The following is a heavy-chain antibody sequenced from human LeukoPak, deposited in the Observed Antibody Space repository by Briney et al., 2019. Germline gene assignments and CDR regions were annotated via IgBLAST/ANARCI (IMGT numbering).Heavy chain of an antibody. CDR1: GGSISSGGYY. D-gene: IGHD2-15*01. CDR2: IYYSGST. Sequence: SQTLSLTCTVSGGSISSGGYYWSWIRQHPGKGLEWIGYIYYSGSTYYNPSLKSRVTISVDTSKNQFSLKLSSVTAADTAVYYCARSEEGRFYDSAGYCEPFDLWGQGIMVIVSS. CDR3: ARSEEGRFYDSAGYCEPFDL. J-gene: IGHJ3*01. V-gene: IGHV4-31*03.